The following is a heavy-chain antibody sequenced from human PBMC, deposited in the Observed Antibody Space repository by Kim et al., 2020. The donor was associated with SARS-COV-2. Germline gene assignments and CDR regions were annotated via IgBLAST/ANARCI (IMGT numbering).Heavy chain of an antibody. V-gene: IGHV4-59*08. J-gene: IGHJ2*01. CDR1: GGSISSYY. Sequence: SETLSLTCTVSGGSISSYYWSWIRQPPGKGLEWIGYIYYSGSTNYNPSLKSRVTISVDTSKNQFSLKLSSVTAADTAVYYCARNYDYVWGSPSYFDLWGR. CDR2: IYYSGST. CDR3: ARNYDYVWGSPSYFDL. D-gene: IGHD3-16*01.